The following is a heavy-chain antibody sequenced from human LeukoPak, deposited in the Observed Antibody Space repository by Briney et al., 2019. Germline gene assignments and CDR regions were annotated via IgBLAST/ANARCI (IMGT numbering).Heavy chain of an antibody. CDR2: INPSGGST. Sequence: ASVTVSCTASGYTFTSYYMHWVRQAPGQGLEWMGIINPSGGSTSYAQKFQGRVTMTRDTSTSTVYMELSSLRSEDTAVYYCARSSSIAVAGTSGYWGQGTLVTVPS. CDR1: GYTFTSYY. D-gene: IGHD6-19*01. J-gene: IGHJ4*02. V-gene: IGHV1-46*01. CDR3: ARSSSIAVAGTSGY.